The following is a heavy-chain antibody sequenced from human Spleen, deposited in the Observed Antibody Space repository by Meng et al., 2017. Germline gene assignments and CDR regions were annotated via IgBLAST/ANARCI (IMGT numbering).Heavy chain of an antibody. V-gene: IGHV4-39*01. Sequence: QVQLQEAGPGKLKPSQTLSRACTVSGGSISSTSYYWGWIRQPPGKGLEWIGSIYYSGTTYYNPSLKSRVTMSADTSKNHFSLKLSSVTAADTAVYYCARHVLSGSWGCHFDYWGQGTLVTVSS. D-gene: IGHD6-13*01. J-gene: IGHJ4*02. CDR1: GGSISSTSYY. CDR3: ARHVLSGSWGCHFDY. CDR2: IYYSGTT.